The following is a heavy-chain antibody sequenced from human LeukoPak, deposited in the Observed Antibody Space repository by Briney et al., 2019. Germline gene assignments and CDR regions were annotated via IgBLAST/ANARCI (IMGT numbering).Heavy chain of an antibody. CDR3: ARASQKYYYDSSGYYEFDY. V-gene: IGHV4-38-2*02. CDR2: IYHSGST. CDR1: GYSISSGYY. J-gene: IGHJ4*02. Sequence: SETLSLTCTVSGYSISSGYYWGWIRQPPGKGLEWIGSIYHSGSTYYNPSLKSRVTISVDTSKNQFSLKLSSVTAADTAVYYCARASQKYYYDSSGYYEFDYWGRGTLVTVSS. D-gene: IGHD3-22*01.